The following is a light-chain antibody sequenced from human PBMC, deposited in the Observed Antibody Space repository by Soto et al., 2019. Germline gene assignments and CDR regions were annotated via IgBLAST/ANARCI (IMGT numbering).Light chain of an antibody. Sequence: EIVLTQSPATLSLSPGERATLSCRASQSVSSDLAWYQQKPGQAPRLLIYDASNRATGIPARFSCSGSGTDFTLTISRLEPEDFAVYYCQQRSNWPAYTLGQGTKLEIK. CDR3: QQRSNWPAYT. CDR2: DAS. J-gene: IGKJ2*01. V-gene: IGKV3-11*01. CDR1: QSVSSD.